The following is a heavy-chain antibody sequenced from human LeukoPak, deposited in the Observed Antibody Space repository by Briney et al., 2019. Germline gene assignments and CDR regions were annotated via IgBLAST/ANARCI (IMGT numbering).Heavy chain of an antibody. V-gene: IGHV4-61*02. CDR1: GGPISSGSYY. Sequence: SQTLSLTCTVSGGPISSGSYYWSWIRQPAGKGLEWIGRIYTSGSTNYNPSLKSRVTISVDTSKNQFSLKLSSVTAADTAVYYCARDSSGWGNGFGGLDYWGQGTLVTVSS. J-gene: IGHJ4*02. CDR3: ARDSSGWGNGFGGLDY. CDR2: IYTSGST. D-gene: IGHD6-19*01.